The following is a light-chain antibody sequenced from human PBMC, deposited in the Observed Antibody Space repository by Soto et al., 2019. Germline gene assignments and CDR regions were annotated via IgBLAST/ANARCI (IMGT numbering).Light chain of an antibody. CDR2: EVN. V-gene: IGLV2-14*01. Sequence: QSMLTQPASLSGSPGQSITISCTGTSSDIGAYDYVSWFQQHPGKAPKLMISEVNNRPSGVSNRFSGSQSGNTAYLTISGLQVEDEDGYFCFSFTTTSTHIFGNGTKVTVL. J-gene: IGLJ1*01. CDR3: FSFTTTSTHI. CDR1: SSDIGAYDY.